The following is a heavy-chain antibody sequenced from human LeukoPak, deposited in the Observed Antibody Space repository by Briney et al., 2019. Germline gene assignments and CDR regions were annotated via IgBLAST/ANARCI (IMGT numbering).Heavy chain of an antibody. D-gene: IGHD6-19*01. J-gene: IGHJ6*02. V-gene: IGHV3-21*01. CDR1: GFTFSSYS. CDR2: ISSSSSYI. CDR3: ARGTPSSSGWLYYGMDV. Sequence: GGSLRLSCAASGFTFSSYSMNWVRQAPGKGMEWVSSISSSSSYIYYADSVKGRCTIFRDNTKNTLYLQMNSLRAEETAVYYCARGTPSSSGWLYYGMDVWGQGTTVTVSS.